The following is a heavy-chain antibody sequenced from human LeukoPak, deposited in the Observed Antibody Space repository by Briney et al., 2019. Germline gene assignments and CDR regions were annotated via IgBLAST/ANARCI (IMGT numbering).Heavy chain of an antibody. V-gene: IGHV3-7*01. Sequence: GGSLRLSCAVSGFTFNSYWLSWVRQAPGKGLEWVANIKQDGSEKYYVDSVRGRFTISRDNAKNSLYLQMNSLRAEDTAVYYCARFSYSIIGFDYWGQGTLVTVSS. CDR1: GFTFNSYW. CDR2: IKQDGSEK. D-gene: IGHD2-15*01. CDR3: ARFSYSIIGFDY. J-gene: IGHJ4*02.